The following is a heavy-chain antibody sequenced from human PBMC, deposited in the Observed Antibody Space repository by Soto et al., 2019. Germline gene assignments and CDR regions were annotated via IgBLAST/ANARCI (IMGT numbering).Heavy chain of an antibody. V-gene: IGHV3-23*01. D-gene: IGHD3-3*01. CDR2: FSGSGGNI. CDR3: ARAHDFWGGRQQPIDS. Sequence: GVSLRLSCVASGFTFSTHAMSWVRQVPGKGLEWVSTFSGSGGNIYYGESVKGRFTISRDDPKNTLYLDMNSLRVEDTAVYYCARAHDFWGGRQQPIDSWGQGTLVTVSS. J-gene: IGHJ4*02. CDR1: GFTFSTHA.